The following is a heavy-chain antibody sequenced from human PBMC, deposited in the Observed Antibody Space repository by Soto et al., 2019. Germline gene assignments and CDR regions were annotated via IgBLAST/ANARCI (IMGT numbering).Heavy chain of an antibody. V-gene: IGHV4-31*03. CDR1: GGSISSGGYY. Sequence: QVQLQESGPGLVKPSQTLSLTCTVSGGSISSGGYYWSWIRQHPGKGLEWIGYISYSGSTYYNPSLKSRVTISVDTSKNQFSLKLSSVTAADTAVYYCARVREWGTDYGDYIGAFDIWGQGTMVTVSS. CDR2: ISYSGST. CDR3: ARVREWGTDYGDYIGAFDI. J-gene: IGHJ3*02. D-gene: IGHD4-17*01.